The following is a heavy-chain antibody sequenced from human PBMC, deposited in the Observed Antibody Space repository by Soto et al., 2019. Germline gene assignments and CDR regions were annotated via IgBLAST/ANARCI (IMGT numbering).Heavy chain of an antibody. V-gene: IGHV1-2*02. D-gene: IGHD4-17*01. CDR3: ARDIRYVAY. J-gene: IGHJ4*02. CDR2: INPNSGGT. CDR1: GYTFTGYY. Sequence: ASVKVSCKASGYTFTGYYMHCVRQAPGQGLEWMGWINPNSGGTNYADSVKGRFTISRDNAKNSLYLQLNSLRAEDTAVYYCARDIRYVAYWGQGTLVTVSS.